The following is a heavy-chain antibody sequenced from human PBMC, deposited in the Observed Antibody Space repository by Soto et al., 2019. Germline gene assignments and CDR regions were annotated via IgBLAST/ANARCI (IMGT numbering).Heavy chain of an antibody. CDR3: ARGVRALYCSSTSCYFFDP. CDR2: IWYDGSNK. D-gene: IGHD2-2*01. CDR1: GFTFSSYG. V-gene: IGHV3-33*01. J-gene: IGHJ5*02. Sequence: GGSLRLSCAASGFTFSSYGMHWVRQAPGKGLEWVAVIWYDGSNKYYADSVKGRFTISRDNSKNTLYLQMNSLRAEDTAVYYCARGVRALYCSSTSCYFFDPWGQGTLVTVSS.